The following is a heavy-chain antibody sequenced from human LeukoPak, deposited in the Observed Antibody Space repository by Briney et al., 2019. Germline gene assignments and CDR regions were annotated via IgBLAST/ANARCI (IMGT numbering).Heavy chain of an antibody. D-gene: IGHD3-10*02. CDR3: AELGITMIGGV. J-gene: IGHJ6*04. Sequence: GGSLRLSCAASGFTFDDYTMHWVRQAPGKGLEWVSLITWDGGSTYYADSVKGRFTISRDNAKNSLYLQMNSLRAEDTAVYYCAELGITMIGGVWGKGTTVTISS. CDR1: GFTFDDYT. CDR2: ITWDGGST. V-gene: IGHV3-43*01.